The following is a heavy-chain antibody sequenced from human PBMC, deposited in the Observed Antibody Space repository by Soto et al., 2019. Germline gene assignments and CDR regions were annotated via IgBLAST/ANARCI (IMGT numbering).Heavy chain of an antibody. J-gene: IGHJ4*02. CDR1: GGSISSGDYY. Sequence: QVQLQESGPGLVKPSQTLSLTCTVSGGSISSGDYYWSWIRQPPGKGLEWIGYIYYSGSTYYNPSLKRRVTISVDTSKNQFSLKLSSVTAADTAVYYCARILLLWFGEPNMGFDYWGQGTLVTVSS. V-gene: IGHV4-30-4*01. CDR2: IYYSGST. CDR3: ARILLLWFGEPNMGFDY. D-gene: IGHD3-10*01.